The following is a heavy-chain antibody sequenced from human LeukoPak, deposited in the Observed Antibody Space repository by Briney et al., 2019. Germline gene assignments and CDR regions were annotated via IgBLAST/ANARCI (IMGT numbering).Heavy chain of an antibody. D-gene: IGHD4-11*01. CDR1: GFTFSSYA. CDR2: ISYDGSNK. J-gene: IGHJ6*03. V-gene: IGHV3-30-3*01. CDR3: ARDSTVTKDYYYYMDV. Sequence: PGRSLRLSCAASGFTFSSYAMHWVRQAPGKGLEWVAVISYDGSNKYYADSVKGRFTISRDNSKNTLYLQMSSLRAEDTAVYYCARDSTVTKDYYYYMDVWGKGTTVTVSS.